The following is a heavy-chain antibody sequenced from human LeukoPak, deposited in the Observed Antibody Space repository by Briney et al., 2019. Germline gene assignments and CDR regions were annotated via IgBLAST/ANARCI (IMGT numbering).Heavy chain of an antibody. V-gene: IGHV1-69*04. D-gene: IGHD3-9*01. CDR1: GGTFSSYA. J-gene: IGHJ4*02. Sequence: SVKVSCKASGGTFSSYAISWVRQAPGQGLEWMGRIIPILGIANYAQKFQGRVTITADKSTSTAYMELSSPRSEDTAVYYCARVSSHNYDILTGYYIRRGYYFDYWGQGTLVTVSS. CDR2: IIPILGIA. CDR3: ARVSSHNYDILTGYYIRRGYYFDY.